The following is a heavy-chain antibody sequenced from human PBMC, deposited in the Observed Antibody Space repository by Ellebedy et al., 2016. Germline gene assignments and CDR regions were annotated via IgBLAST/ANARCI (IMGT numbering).Heavy chain of an antibody. J-gene: IGHJ4*02. Sequence: GGSLRLXCAASGFTFSSYSMNWVRQAPGKGLEWVSSISSSSSYIYYADSVKGRFTISRDNAKNSLYLQMNSLRAEDTAVYYCARGRLRGYSYGSGWDYWGQGTLVTVSS. CDR2: ISSSSSYI. CDR3: ARGRLRGYSYGSGWDY. V-gene: IGHV3-21*01. CDR1: GFTFSSYS. D-gene: IGHD5-18*01.